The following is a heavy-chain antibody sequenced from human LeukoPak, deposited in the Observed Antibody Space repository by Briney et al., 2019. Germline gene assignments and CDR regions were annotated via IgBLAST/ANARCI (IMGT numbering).Heavy chain of an antibody. CDR3: ARGHGIAVAGISDWFDP. D-gene: IGHD6-19*01. J-gene: IGHJ5*02. Sequence: SETLSLNCAVYGGSFSGYYWSWIRQPPGKGLEWIGEINHSGSTNYNPSLKSRVTISVDTSKNQFSLKLSSVTAADTAVYYCARGHGIAVAGISDWFDPWGQGTLVTVSS. CDR1: GGSFSGYY. CDR2: INHSGST. V-gene: IGHV4-34*01.